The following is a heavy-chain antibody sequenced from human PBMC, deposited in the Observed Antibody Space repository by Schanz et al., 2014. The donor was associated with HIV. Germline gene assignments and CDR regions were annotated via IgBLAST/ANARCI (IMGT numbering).Heavy chain of an antibody. CDR1: GFTFSSHW. V-gene: IGHV3-74*01. D-gene: IGHD4-17*01. CDR3: VRLMSSDYDFYHYGMDV. J-gene: IGHJ6*02. Sequence: EVQLVESGGGLVQPGGSLRLSCAASGFTFSSHWMHWVRQAPGKGLVWVSRINSNEGTTDYADSGKGRFTISRDNAKNTLYLQMNSLRAEDTAVYYCVRLMSSDYDFYHYGMDVWGQGTTVTVSS. CDR2: INSNEGTT.